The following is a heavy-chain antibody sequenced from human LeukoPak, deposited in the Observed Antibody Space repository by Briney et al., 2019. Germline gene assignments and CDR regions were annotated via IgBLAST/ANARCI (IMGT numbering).Heavy chain of an antibody. CDR3: AAHVLLFYAFDI. CDR2: IIPILGIA. J-gene: IGHJ3*02. CDR1: GGTFINYA. V-gene: IGHV1-69*04. D-gene: IGHD3-3*01. Sequence: AASVTVSFKASGGTFINYAMSWVRQAPGQGGEGMGRIIPILGIATYAQKFQGRVTITAYKSTSPAYMELSSLRSEDTAVYYCAAHVLLFYAFDIWGQGTMVTVSS.